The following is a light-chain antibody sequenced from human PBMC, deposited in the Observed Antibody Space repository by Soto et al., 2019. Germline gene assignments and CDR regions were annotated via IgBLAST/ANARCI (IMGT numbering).Light chain of an antibody. V-gene: IGLV1-47*01. CDR1: SSNIGSNY. J-gene: IGLJ2*01. CDR2: RNN. Sequence: QSVLTQPPSASRTPGQRVTISCSGSSSNIGSNYVYWYQQLPGTAPKLLIYRNNQRPSGVPDRFSGSKSGTSASLAISGLRSADEADYYCAAWDDSLSGPDVVFGGGTKLTVL. CDR3: AAWDDSLSGPDVV.